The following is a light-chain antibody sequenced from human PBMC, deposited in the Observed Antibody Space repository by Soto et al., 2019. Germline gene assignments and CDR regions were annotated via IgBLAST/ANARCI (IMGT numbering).Light chain of an antibody. CDR2: GAS. J-gene: IGKJ2*01. CDR3: HQYCNSPPT. CDR1: QSVTGNY. Sequence: IVLTQSPGILSLSPGERASLACRSSQSVTGNYLVWYQQKPGQAPRLLIYGASSSATGIPDRFSGSGSGTDFTLTISRLEPEDFAVYYCHQYCNSPPTFGQGTKVDIK. V-gene: IGKV3-20*01.